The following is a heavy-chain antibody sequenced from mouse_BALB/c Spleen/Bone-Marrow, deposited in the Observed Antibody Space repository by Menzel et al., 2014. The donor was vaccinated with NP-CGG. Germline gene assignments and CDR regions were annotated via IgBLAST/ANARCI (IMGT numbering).Heavy chain of an antibody. CDR3: ARDMSDY. J-gene: IGHJ2*01. Sequence: EVQRVESGGGLMKPGGSLKLSCAASGFTFSDYYMYWVRQTPEKRLEWVATISDGGTYSYNADSVKGRFTISRDNAKSNLYLQMNSLKSEDTAMYYCARDMSDYWGQGTTLTVSS. CDR1: GFTFSDYY. CDR2: ISDGGTYS. V-gene: IGHV5-4*02.